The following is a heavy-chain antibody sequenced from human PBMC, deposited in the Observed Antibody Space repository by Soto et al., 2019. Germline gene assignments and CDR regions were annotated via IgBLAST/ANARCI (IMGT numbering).Heavy chain of an antibody. CDR3: ARHWPYCTSSNCYRPYYYYYMDA. CDR2: IYYNGST. J-gene: IGHJ6*03. Sequence: PSETLSLTCTVSGASINNYYWSWIRQSPGKGLEWIGYIYYNGSTNYNPSLKSRVTISIDTSKKQFSLKVSSVTAADTAVYYCARHWPYCTSSNCYRPYYYYYMDAWGKGTTVTVSS. CDR1: GASINNYY. V-gene: IGHV4-59*08. D-gene: IGHD2-2*01.